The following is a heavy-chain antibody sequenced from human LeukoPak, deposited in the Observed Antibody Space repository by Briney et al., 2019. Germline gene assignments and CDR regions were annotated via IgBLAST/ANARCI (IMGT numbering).Heavy chain of an antibody. J-gene: IGHJ6*04. CDR1: GFTFGDYA. D-gene: IGHD6-13*01. Sequence: GGSLRLSCTASGFTFGDYAMSWVRQAPGKGVEWVGFIRSKAYGGTTEYAASVKVRFTLSRDDSKSIAYLQMNSLKTEDTAVYYCTRVRGIAAAGTFYYYGMDVWGKGTTVTVSS. V-gene: IGHV3-49*04. CDR3: TRVRGIAAAGTFYYYGMDV. CDR2: IRSKAYGGTT.